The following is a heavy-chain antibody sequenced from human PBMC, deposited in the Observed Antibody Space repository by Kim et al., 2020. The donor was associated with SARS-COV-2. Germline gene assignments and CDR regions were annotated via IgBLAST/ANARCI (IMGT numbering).Heavy chain of an antibody. CDR1: GGSFSGYY. CDR3: ARGARWLPYYFDY. Sequence: SETLSLTCAVYGGSFSGYYWSWIRQPPGKGLEWIGEINHSGSTNYNPSLKSRVTISVDTSKNQFSLKLSSVTAADTAVYYCARGARWLPYYFDYWGQGTLVTVSS. D-gene: IGHD5-12*01. CDR2: INHSGST. J-gene: IGHJ4*02. V-gene: IGHV4-34*01.